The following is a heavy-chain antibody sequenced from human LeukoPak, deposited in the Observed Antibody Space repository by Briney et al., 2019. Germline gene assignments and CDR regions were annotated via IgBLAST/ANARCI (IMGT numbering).Heavy chain of an antibody. CDR2: IYYSRST. D-gene: IGHD5-24*01. J-gene: IGHJ4*02. CDR1: GGSISSYY. V-gene: IGHV4-59*01. Sequence: SETLSLTCTVSGGSISSYYWSWIRQPPGKGLEWIGYIYYSRSTNYNPSLKSRVTISVDTSKNQFSLKLSSVTAADTAVYYCARNKEMATKRVFDYWGQGTLATVSS. CDR3: ARNKEMATKRVFDY.